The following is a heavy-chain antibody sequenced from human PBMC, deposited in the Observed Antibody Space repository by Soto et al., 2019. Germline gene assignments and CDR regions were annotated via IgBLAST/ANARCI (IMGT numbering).Heavy chain of an antibody. Sequence: SETLSLTCTVSGGSISSSSYYWGWIRQPPGKGLEWIGSIYYSGSTYYNPSLKSRVTISVDTSKNQFSLKLSSVTAADTAVYYCARPTSDSTYYDYVWGSYRFHYFDYWGQGTLVTVSS. J-gene: IGHJ4*02. CDR1: GGSISSSSYY. V-gene: IGHV4-39*01. CDR3: ARPTSDSTYYDYVWGSYRFHYFDY. D-gene: IGHD3-16*02. CDR2: IYYSGST.